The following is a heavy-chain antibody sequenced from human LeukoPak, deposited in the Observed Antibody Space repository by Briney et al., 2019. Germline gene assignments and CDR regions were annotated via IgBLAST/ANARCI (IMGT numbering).Heavy chain of an antibody. J-gene: IGHJ6*03. D-gene: IGHD6-13*01. Sequence: GGSLRLSCAASGFTFSSYGMHWVRQAPGKGLEWVAFIRYDGSNKYYADSVKGRFTISRDSSKNTLYLQMNSLRAEDTAVYYCAKREGQQLGYYYYYYMDVWGKGATVTISS. CDR3: AKREGQQLGYYYYYYMDV. V-gene: IGHV3-30*02. CDR1: GFTFSSYG. CDR2: IRYDGSNK.